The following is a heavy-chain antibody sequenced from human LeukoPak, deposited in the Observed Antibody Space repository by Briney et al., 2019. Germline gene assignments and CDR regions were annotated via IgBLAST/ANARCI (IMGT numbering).Heavy chain of an antibody. CDR1: GGTFSSYA. CDR3: ARDSCSGGGCHYWYFDL. V-gene: IGHV1-69*06. Sequence: SVKVSCKASGGTFSSYAISWVRQAPGQGLEWMGGIIPIFGTANYAQKFQGRVTITADKSTSTAYMELSSLKSDDTAVYYCARDSCSGGGCHYWYFDLWGRGTLVTVSS. CDR2: IIPIFGTA. D-gene: IGHD2-15*01. J-gene: IGHJ2*01.